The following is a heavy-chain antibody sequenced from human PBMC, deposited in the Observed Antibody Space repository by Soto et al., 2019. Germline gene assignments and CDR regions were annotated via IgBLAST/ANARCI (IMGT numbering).Heavy chain of an antibody. CDR1: GYSFTSYW. V-gene: IGHV5-10-1*01. CDR3: ARLYRGNSGMDV. Sequence: EVQLVQSGAEVKKPGESLRISCKGSGYSFTSYWVTWVRQMPGKGLEWMGRIDPSDSYTNYNPPFQGHVTISVDRSISTAYLQWSSLKASDTAMYYCARLYRGNSGMDVWSPGTTVTVSS. D-gene: IGHD3-10*01. J-gene: IGHJ6*02. CDR2: IDPSDSYT.